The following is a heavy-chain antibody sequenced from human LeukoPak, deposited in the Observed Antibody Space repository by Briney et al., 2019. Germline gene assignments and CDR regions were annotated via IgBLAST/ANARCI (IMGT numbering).Heavy chain of an antibody. CDR2: INSDGSST. J-gene: IGHJ6*02. D-gene: IGHD3-9*01. CDR1: TXSXYW. CDR3: ARDFPNYDILTGRGGYGMDV. V-gene: IGHV3-74*01. Sequence: TXSXYWXHWVRQAPXKGLVWVSRINSDGSSTSYADSVKGRFTISRDNAKNTLYLQMNSLRAEDTAVYYCARDFPNYDILTGRGGYGMDVWGQGTTVTVSS.